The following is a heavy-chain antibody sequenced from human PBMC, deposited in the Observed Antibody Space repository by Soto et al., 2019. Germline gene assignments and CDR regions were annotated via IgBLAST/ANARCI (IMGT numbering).Heavy chain of an antibody. Sequence: GGSLRLSCAASGFTFSSYGMHWVRQAPGKGLEWVAVISYDGSNKYYADSVKGRFTISRDNSKNTLFLQMNFLGVEDTALYYCARDREPDGIWTFDSWGQGTLVTVSS. CDR1: GFTFSSYG. D-gene: IGHD3-9*01. J-gene: IGHJ4*02. CDR2: ISYDGSNK. CDR3: ARDREPDGIWTFDS. V-gene: IGHV3-30*03.